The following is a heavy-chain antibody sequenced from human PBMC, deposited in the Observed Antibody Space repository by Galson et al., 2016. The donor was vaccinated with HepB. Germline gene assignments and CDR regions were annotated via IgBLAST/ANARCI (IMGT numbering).Heavy chain of an antibody. CDR3: TKWDVYRASYDY. CDR1: GFTFSGSA. Sequence: SLRLSCAASGFTFSGSAMHWVRRASGKGLEWVGRITSKAYNYATAYGASVRGRFTISRDDSKNTAYLQMNSLKTEDTAVYYCTKWDVYRASYDYWGQGTLVTVSS. V-gene: IGHV3-73*01. J-gene: IGHJ4*02. D-gene: IGHD3-16*01. CDR2: ITSKAYNYAT.